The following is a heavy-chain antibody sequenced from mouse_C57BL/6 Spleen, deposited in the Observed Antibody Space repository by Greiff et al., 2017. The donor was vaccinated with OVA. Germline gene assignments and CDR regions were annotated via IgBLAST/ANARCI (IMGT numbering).Heavy chain of an antibody. V-gene: IGHV1-52*01. J-gene: IGHJ4*01. CDR2: IDPSDSET. D-gene: IGHD1-1*01. CDR1: GYTFTSYW. Sequence: QVQLQQPGAEVVRPGSSVKLSCKASGYTFTSYWMHWVKQRPIQGLEWIGNIDPSDSETHYNQKFKDKATLTVDKSSSTADMQLSSLTSEDSAVYYCARGSTVVAAYYAMDYWGQGTSVTVSS. CDR3: ARGSTVVAAYYAMDY.